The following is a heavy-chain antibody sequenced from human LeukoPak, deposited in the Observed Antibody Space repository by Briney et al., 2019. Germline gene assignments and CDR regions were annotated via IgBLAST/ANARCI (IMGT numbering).Heavy chain of an antibody. J-gene: IGHJ4*02. CDR1: GYSISSGYY. D-gene: IGHD3-10*01. V-gene: IGHV4-38-2*01. Sequence: SETLSLACAVSGYSISSGYYWGWSRQPPGKGVEGIGSSYHSGSTYYNPSLKSRVTISVDTSKNQFSLKLSSVTAADTAVYYCARVWRFGFGELSPFDYWGQGTLVTVSS. CDR3: ARVWRFGFGELSPFDY. CDR2: SYHSGST.